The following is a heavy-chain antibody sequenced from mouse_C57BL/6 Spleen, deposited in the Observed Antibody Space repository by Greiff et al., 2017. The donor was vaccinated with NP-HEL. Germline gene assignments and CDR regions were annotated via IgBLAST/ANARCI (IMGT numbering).Heavy chain of an antibody. CDR1: GYTFTSYW. Sequence: VQLQQPGAELVRPGSSVKLSCKASGYTFTSYWMHWVKQRPIQGLEWIGNIDPSDSETHYNQKFKDKATLTVDKSSSTAYMQLSSLTSEDSAVYYCARGWDGYYLYYFGYWGQGTTLTVSS. CDR3: ARGWDGYYLYYFGY. J-gene: IGHJ2*01. V-gene: IGHV1-52*01. CDR2: IDPSDSET. D-gene: IGHD2-3*01.